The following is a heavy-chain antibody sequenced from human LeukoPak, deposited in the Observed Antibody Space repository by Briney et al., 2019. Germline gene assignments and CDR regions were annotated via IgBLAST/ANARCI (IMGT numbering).Heavy chain of an antibody. V-gene: IGHV4-4*08. CDR1: GGSISAYY. J-gene: IGHJ6*02. D-gene: IGHD2-21*02. Sequence: SETLSLTCTVSGGSISAYYWSWIRRPPGKGQEWIGYIYTSGNTNYNPSLKSRVTISVDTSKNQFSLKLSSVTAADTAVYYCAAPFCGGDCYSSYYYYAMDVWGPGTTVTVSS. CDR2: IYTSGNT. CDR3: AAPFCGGDCYSSYYYYAMDV.